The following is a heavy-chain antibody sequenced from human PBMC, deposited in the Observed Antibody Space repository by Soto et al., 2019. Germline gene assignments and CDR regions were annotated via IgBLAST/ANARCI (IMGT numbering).Heavy chain of an antibody. V-gene: IGHV1-2*04. CDR1: GYTFTGYY. J-gene: IGHJ6*03. D-gene: IGHD3-9*01. Sequence: ASVKVSCKASGYTFTGYYMHWVRQAPGQGLEWMGWINPNSGGTNYAQKFQGWVTMTRDTSISTAYMELSRLRSDDTAMYYCARGGYDILTGYYNLLEGYYYYYMDVWGKGTTVTVSS. CDR3: ARGGYDILTGYYNLLEGYYYYYMDV. CDR2: INPNSGGT.